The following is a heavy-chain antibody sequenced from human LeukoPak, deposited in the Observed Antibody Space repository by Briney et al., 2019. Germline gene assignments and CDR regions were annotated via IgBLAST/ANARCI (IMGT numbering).Heavy chain of an antibody. V-gene: IGHV3-23*01. CDR2: ISGSGGST. D-gene: IGHD1-14*01. J-gene: IGHJ6*02. CDR3: AKRTGYGMDV. CDR1: GFTFSSYA. Sequence: PGGSLRLSCAACGFTFSSYAMSWVRQAPGKGLEWVSGISGSGGSTYYADSVKGRFTISRDNSKNTLYLQINSLRAEDTAVYYCAKRTGYGMDVWGQGTTVTVSS.